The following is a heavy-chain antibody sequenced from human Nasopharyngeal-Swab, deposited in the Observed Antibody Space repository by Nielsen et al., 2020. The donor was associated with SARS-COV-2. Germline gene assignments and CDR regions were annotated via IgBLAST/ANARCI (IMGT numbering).Heavy chain of an antibody. J-gene: IGHJ4*02. CDR2: IYYSGST. D-gene: IGHD6-13*01. Sequence: SEPLSPTCAVSGGPISSGGYYWSSMRQPPGKGLVWIGYIYYSGSTYYNPSLKSRVTISVDTSKHQFSLKLSSVTAADTAVYYCAREGSSWYKFDYWGQGTLVTVSS. CDR3: AREGSSWYKFDY. V-gene: IGHV4-30-4*01. CDR1: GGPISSGGYY.